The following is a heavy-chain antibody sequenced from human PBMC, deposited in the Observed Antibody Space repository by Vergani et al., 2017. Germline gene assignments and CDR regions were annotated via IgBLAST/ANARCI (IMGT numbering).Heavy chain of an antibody. CDR1: GFTFSSYA. Sequence: EVQLLESGGGLVQPGGSLRLSCAASGFTFSSYAMSWVRQAPGKGLEWVSAISGSGGRTYYADSVKGRFTISRDNSKNTLYLQMNSLRAEDTAVYSCAKPSFFPYYFDFWGHGTLVTVSS. CDR2: ISGSGGRT. CDR3: AKPSFFPYYFDF. V-gene: IGHV3-23*01. D-gene: IGHD3-3*02. J-gene: IGHJ4*01.